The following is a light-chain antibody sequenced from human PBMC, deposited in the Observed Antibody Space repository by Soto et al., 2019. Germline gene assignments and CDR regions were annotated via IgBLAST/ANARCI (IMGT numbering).Light chain of an antibody. CDR2: GAS. V-gene: IGKV3-20*01. CDR3: HQYGNSLWT. J-gene: IGKJ1*01. CDR1: QSLSTGS. Sequence: DIVLTQSPDTLSLSPGARATLSGRASQSLSTGSLAWYQQKPGQAPRLLIYGASTRATGIPDRVSGSGSGAYFTLSISRLETEYFAVYFCHQYGNSLWTFGQGTKVEI.